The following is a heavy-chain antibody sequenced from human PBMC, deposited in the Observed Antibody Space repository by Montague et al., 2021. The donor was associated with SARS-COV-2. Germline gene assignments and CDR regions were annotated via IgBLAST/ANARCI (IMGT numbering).Heavy chain of an antibody. Sequence: LRLSCAASGFTFSTYTMNWVRQAPGQGLEWVSSITASSIYIYYADSVKGRFTISRDNAKNSLYLQMNSLRAEDTAVYYCTRDAFTMIIDAFNIWGQGTKVTVTS. D-gene: IGHD3-22*01. V-gene: IGHV3-21*01. CDR2: ITASSIYI. J-gene: IGHJ3*02. CDR3: TRDAFTMIIDAFNI. CDR1: GFTFSTYT.